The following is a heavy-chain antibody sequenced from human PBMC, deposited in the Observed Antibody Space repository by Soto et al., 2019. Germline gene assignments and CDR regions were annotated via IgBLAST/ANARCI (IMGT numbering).Heavy chain of an antibody. Sequence: QMQLVESGGGVVQPGRSLRLSCAASGFTFRSYGIHWVRQAPGKGLEWVALIWFDGSKKYYVDSVKGRFAVSRDNSKNTLYLQMNSLRVEDTVVYYCARDRLVPYGYGMDVWGHGTTVTVSS. D-gene: IGHD2-2*01. CDR3: ARDRLVPYGYGMDV. CDR1: GFTFRSYG. CDR2: IWFDGSKK. J-gene: IGHJ6*02. V-gene: IGHV3-33*01.